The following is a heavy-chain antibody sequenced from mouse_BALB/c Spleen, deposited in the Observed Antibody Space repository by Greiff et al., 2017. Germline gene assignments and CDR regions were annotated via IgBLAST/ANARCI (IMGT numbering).Heavy chain of an antibody. Sequence: VQLKQSGAELVKPGASVKLSCTASGFNIKDTYMHWVKQRPEQGLEWIGRIDPANGNTKYDPKFQGKATITADTSSNTAYLQLSSLTSEDTAVYYCARARYYGSSFAYWGQGTLVTVSA. J-gene: IGHJ3*01. D-gene: IGHD1-1*01. V-gene: IGHV14-3*02. CDR3: ARARYYGSSFAY. CDR1: GFNIKDTY. CDR2: IDPANGNT.